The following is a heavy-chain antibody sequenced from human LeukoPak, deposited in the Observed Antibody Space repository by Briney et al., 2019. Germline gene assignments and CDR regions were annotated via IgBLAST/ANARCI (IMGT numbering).Heavy chain of an antibody. CDR1: GGSISSYY. CDR3: ARAGYSYGTGYYFDY. CDR2: IYYTGAT. V-gene: IGHV4-59*01. J-gene: IGHJ4*02. D-gene: IGHD5-18*01. Sequence: SETLSLTCTVSGGSISSYYWSWIRLPPGKGLEWIGYIYYTGATYYNPSLKSRVTISLDTSKNQLSLKLSSVTAADAAIYYCARAGYSYGTGYYFDYWGQGALVTVSS.